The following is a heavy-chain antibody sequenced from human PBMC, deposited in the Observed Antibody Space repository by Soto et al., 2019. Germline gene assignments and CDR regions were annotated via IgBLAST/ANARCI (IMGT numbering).Heavy chain of an antibody. CDR3: ARIAVAGTFDY. V-gene: IGHV3-21*01. CDR2: ISSSSSYI. Sequence: GGSLRLSCAASGFTLSSYSMNWVRQAPGKGLEWVSSISSSSSYIYYADSVKGRFTISRDNAKNSLYLQMNSLRAEDTAVYYCARIAVAGTFDYWGQGTLVTVSS. J-gene: IGHJ4*02. CDR1: GFTLSSYS. D-gene: IGHD6-19*01.